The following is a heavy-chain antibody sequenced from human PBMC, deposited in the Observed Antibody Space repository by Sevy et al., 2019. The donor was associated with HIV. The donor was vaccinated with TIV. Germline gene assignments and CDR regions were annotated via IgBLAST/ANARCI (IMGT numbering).Heavy chain of an antibody. CDR3: ARDVGYCSGGNCYDSGWFDP. D-gene: IGHD2-15*01. CDR1: GFTFSSHW. CDR2: IDSDGSST. V-gene: IGHV3-74*01. J-gene: IGHJ5*02. Sequence: GGSLRLSCTASGFTFSSHWMHWVRQDPGKVLVWVARIDSDGSSTSYADSVKARFTISRDNAKNTLYLQMNSLRVEDTALYYCARDVGYCSGGNCYDSGWFDPWGQGTLVTVSS.